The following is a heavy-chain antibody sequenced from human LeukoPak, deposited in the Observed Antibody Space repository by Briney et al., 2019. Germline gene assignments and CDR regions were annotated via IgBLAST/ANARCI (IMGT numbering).Heavy chain of an antibody. Sequence: SETLSLTCTVSGGSISSSSYYWGWIRQPPGKGLEWIGSIYYSGSTYYNPSLKSRVTISVDTSKNQFSLKLSSVTAADTAVYYCARQRSIVVAGSNWFDPWGQGTLVTVSS. CDR1: GGSISSSSYY. V-gene: IGHV4-39*01. CDR2: IYYSGST. D-gene: IGHD6-19*01. J-gene: IGHJ5*02. CDR3: ARQRSIVVAGSNWFDP.